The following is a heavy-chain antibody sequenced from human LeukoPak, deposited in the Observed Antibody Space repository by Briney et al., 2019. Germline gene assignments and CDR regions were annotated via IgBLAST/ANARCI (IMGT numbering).Heavy chain of an antibody. D-gene: IGHD2-21*02. J-gene: IGHJ4*02. CDR1: GFTVSSNY. V-gene: IGHV3-53*01. Sequence: GGSLRLSCAASGFTVSSNYMSWVRQAPGKGLEWVSVIYSGGSTYYADSVKGRFTISRDNSKNTLCLQMNSLRAEDTAVYYCARAISRRDYYYDYWGQGTLVTVSS. CDR2: IYSGGST. CDR3: ARAISRRDYYYDY.